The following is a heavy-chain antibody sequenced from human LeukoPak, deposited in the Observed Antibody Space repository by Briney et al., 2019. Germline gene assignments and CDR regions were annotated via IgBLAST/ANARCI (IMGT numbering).Heavy chain of an antibody. CDR1: GGSFSGYY. V-gene: IGHV4-34*01. J-gene: IGHJ4*02. D-gene: IGHD3-22*01. CDR3: ARGRPYYYDSSGYYLHFDY. CDR2: INHSGST. Sequence: SETLSLTCAVYGGSFSGYYWSWIRQPPGKGLEWIGEINHSGSTNYNPSLKSRVTISVDTSKNQFSLKLSSVTAADTAVYYCARGRPYYYDSSGYYLHFDYWGQGTLVTVSS.